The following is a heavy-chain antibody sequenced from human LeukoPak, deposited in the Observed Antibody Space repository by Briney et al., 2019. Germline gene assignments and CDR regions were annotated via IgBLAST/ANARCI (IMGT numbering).Heavy chain of an antibody. CDR1: GGSFSGYY. CDR3: ATHCSSTSCYERAYFQH. Sequence: SETLSLTCAVYGGSFSGYYWSRIRQPPGKGLEWIGEINHSGSTNYNPSLKSRVTISVDTSKNQLSLKLSSVTAADTAVYYCATHCSSTSCYERAYFQHWGQGTLVTVSS. V-gene: IGHV4-34*01. J-gene: IGHJ1*01. CDR2: INHSGST. D-gene: IGHD2-2*01.